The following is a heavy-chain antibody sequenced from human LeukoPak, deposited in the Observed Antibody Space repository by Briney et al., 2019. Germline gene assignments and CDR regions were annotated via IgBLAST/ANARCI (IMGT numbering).Heavy chain of an antibody. CDR2: IRYDGSNK. V-gene: IGHV3-30*02. CDR1: GFTFSSYG. J-gene: IGHJ4*02. D-gene: IGHD2-2*01. CDR3: ARVTVDVPAAEGD. Sequence: GGSLRLSCAASGFTFSSYGMHWVRQAPGKGLEWVAFIRYDGSNKYYADSVKGRFTISRDNAKNSLYLQMNSLRAEDTAVYYCARVTVDVPAAEGDWGQGTLVTVSS.